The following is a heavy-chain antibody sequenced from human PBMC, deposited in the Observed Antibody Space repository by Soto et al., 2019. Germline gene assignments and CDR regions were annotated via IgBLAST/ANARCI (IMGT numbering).Heavy chain of an antibody. D-gene: IGHD3-3*01. CDR1: GFTFSTYS. Sequence: EVQLVESGGGLVKSGGSLRLSCAASGFTFSTYSMNWVRQAPGKGLEWVSSISSGTPYIYYADSVKGRFTISIDDAKNSLYLQMFSLRAEDTAVYYCARGVQPWSGFSPWGQGTLVTVSS. V-gene: IGHV3-21*01. CDR2: ISSGTPYI. CDR3: ARGVQPWSGFSP. J-gene: IGHJ5*02.